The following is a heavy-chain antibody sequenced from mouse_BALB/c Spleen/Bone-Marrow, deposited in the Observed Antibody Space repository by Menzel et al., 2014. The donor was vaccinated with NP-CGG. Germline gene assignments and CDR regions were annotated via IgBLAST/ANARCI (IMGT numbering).Heavy chain of an antibody. V-gene: IGHV1S135*01. CDR2: IDPYNGGT. CDR1: GYAFTSYN. Sequence: VQLKDSGPELVKPGASVKVSCKASGYAFTSYNMYWVKQSHGKSLEWIGYIDPYNGGTSYNQKFKGKATLTVDKSSSTASMHPNSLTSEDSEVYYWEREETWSSDVWGAGTTPTVSS. J-gene: IGHJ1*01. CDR3: EREETWSSDV.